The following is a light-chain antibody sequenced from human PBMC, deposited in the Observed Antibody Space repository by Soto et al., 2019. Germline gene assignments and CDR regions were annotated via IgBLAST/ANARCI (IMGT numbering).Light chain of an antibody. V-gene: IGKV1-12*01. CDR1: QGISSW. Sequence: DIQMTQSPSSVSASVGDRVTMTCRASQGISSWLVWYQQKAGKAPKLLIYAASKLQSGAPSRFSGSGSGTDFTLTISSLQPEDSATYYCQQANSFPQTFGQGTKVEIK. CDR3: QQANSFPQT. J-gene: IGKJ1*01. CDR2: AAS.